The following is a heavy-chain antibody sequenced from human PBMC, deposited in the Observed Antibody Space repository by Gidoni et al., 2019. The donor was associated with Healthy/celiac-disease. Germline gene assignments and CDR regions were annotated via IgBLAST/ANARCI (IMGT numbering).Heavy chain of an antibody. Sequence: EVQLVESGGGLIQPGGSLRLSCAASGFTDSRNYMSWVRQAPGKGLEWVSVIYSGGSTYYADSVKGRFTISRDNSKNTLYLQMNSLRAEDTAVYYCARAWDSSGSDAFDIWGQGTMVTVSS. V-gene: IGHV3-53*01. CDR2: IYSGGST. D-gene: IGHD3-22*01. CDR3: ARAWDSSGSDAFDI. J-gene: IGHJ3*02. CDR1: GFTDSRNY.